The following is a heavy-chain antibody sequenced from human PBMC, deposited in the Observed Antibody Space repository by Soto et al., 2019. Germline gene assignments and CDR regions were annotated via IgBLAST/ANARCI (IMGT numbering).Heavy chain of an antibody. CDR1: GCSISSYY. D-gene: IGHD2-2*01. Sequence: PSETLSLTCTVSGCSISSYYWSWIRQPPGKGLEWIGYIYYSGSTNYNPSLKSRVTISVDTSKNQFSLKLSSVTAADTAVYYCARGSYCSSTSCYYRPYYYYYYMDVWGKGTTVTVSS. J-gene: IGHJ6*03. CDR2: IYYSGST. V-gene: IGHV4-59*08. CDR3: ARGSYCSSTSCYYRPYYYYYYMDV.